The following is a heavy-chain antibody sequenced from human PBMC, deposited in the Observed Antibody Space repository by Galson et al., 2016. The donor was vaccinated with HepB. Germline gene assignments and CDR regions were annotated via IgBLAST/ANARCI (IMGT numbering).Heavy chain of an antibody. D-gene: IGHD2/OR15-2a*01. V-gene: IGHV3-23*01. Sequence: SLRLSCAASGFIFSDYAMSWVRQAPRKGLEWVSAINGGGGRTAYADSERGRVSISRDNSKNTVDLHFTSLRADDTAIYYCAKALSLDGLGFEDWGRGTLVTVSS. CDR2: INGGGGRT. CDR3: AKALSLDGLGFED. CDR1: GFIFSDYA. J-gene: IGHJ4*02.